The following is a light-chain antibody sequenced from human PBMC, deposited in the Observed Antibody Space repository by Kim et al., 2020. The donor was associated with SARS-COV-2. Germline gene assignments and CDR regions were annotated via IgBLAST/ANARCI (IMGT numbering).Light chain of an antibody. J-gene: IGLJ2*01. V-gene: IGLV3-1*01. Sequence: SYELTQPPSVSVSPGQTASITCSGDKLGDKYACWYQQKSGQSPVLVIYQDSKRPSGIPERISGSNSGNTATLTISGTQAMDEADYYCQAWDSNTVVFGGGTQLTVL. CDR1: KLGDKY. CDR3: QAWDSNTVV. CDR2: QDS.